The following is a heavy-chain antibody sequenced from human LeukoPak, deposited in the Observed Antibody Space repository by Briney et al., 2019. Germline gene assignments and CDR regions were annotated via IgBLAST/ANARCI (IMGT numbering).Heavy chain of an antibody. CDR3: ARYSSSWYGGFDY. Sequence: SETLSLTCTVSGGSISSYYWSWIRQPPGKGLEWIGNIYYSGSTNYNPSLKSRVTISVDTSKNQFSLNLSSVTAADTAVYYCARYSSSWYGGFDYWGQGTLVTVSS. J-gene: IGHJ4*02. CDR1: GGSISSYY. CDR2: IYYSGST. V-gene: IGHV4-59*08. D-gene: IGHD6-13*01.